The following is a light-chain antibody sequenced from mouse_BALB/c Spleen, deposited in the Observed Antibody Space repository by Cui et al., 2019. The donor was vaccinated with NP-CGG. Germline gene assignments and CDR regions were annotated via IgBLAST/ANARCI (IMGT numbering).Light chain of an antibody. CDR1: IGAVTTSNY. CDR2: GTN. J-gene: IGLJ1*01. CDR3: ALWYSNHWV. V-gene: IGLV1*01. Sequence: QAVVTQESALTTSPVETVTLTCRSSIGAVTTSNYANWVQEKPDHLFTGLIGGTNNRAPGVPARFSGSLIGDKAALTITGAQTEDEAIYFCALWYSNHWVFGGGTKLTVL.